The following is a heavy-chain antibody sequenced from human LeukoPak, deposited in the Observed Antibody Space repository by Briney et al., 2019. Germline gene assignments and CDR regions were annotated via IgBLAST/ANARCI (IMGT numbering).Heavy chain of an antibody. J-gene: IGHJ3*02. Sequence: SETLSLTCTVSGDSISGFYWSWIRQPPGKGLEWIGYIYYSGSTNYNPSLKSRVTISVDTSKNQFSLKLTSVTAADTAVYYCAREVPAAAGAFDIWGQGTMVTVSS. CDR3: AREVPAAAGAFDI. CDR2: IYYSGST. D-gene: IGHD2-2*01. CDR1: GDSISGFY. V-gene: IGHV4-59*01.